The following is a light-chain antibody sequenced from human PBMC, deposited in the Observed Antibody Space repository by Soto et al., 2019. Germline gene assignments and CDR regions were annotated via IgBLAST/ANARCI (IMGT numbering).Light chain of an antibody. CDR3: AAWDDSLNGV. V-gene: IGLV1-44*01. J-gene: IGLJ3*02. Sequence: QSVLTQPPSASGTPGQRVTISCSGSSSNIGSNTVNWYQQLPGTAPKLLIYSNNQRPSGVPDRFSGSKSGTSASLAISGLQSDDEADYYCAAWDDSLNGVFGGGTKVTVL. CDR1: SSNIGSNT. CDR2: SNN.